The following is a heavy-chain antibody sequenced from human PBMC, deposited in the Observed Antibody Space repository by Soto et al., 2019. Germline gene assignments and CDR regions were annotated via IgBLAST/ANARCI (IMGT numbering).Heavy chain of an antibody. D-gene: IGHD2-2*03. CDR3: ARAGYCTSSSCYLFEY. V-gene: IGHV4-30-2*05. Sequence: SETLSLTCAVSGGSISSGGYSWSWIRRPPGKGLEWIGYIYHSGSTYYNPSLKSRVTISVDTSKNQFSLKLTSVTAADTAMYYCARAGYCTSSSCYLFEYWGQGTLVTVSS. J-gene: IGHJ4*02. CDR1: GGSISSGGYS. CDR2: IYHSGST.